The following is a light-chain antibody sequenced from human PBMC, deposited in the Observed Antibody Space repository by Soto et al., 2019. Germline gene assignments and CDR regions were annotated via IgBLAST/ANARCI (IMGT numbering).Light chain of an antibody. Sequence: QSVLTQPPSASGTPGQRVSISCSGSNSNIGSKYVYWYQQLPGTAPKLLMYRNNQRPSGVPDRFYGSKSGTSASLAISGLRSQDEADYYCAAWDNNLGGPAFGGGTKVTVL. J-gene: IGLJ2*01. CDR1: NSNIGSKY. V-gene: IGLV1-47*01. CDR3: AAWDNNLGGPA. CDR2: RNN.